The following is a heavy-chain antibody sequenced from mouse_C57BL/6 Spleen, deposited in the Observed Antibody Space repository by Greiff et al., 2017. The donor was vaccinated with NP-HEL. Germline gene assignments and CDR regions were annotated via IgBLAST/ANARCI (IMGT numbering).Heavy chain of an antibody. CDR1: GFNIKDDY. J-gene: IGHJ2*01. D-gene: IGHD1-1*01. CDR2: IDPENGDT. V-gene: IGHV14-4*01. Sequence: VQLQQSGAELVRPGASVKLSCTASGFNIKDDYMHWVKQRPEQGLEWIGWIDPENGDTEYASKFQGKATITADTSSNTAYLQLSSLTSEDTAVYYCTTRAITTVVADYWGQGTTLTVSS. CDR3: TTRAITTVVADY.